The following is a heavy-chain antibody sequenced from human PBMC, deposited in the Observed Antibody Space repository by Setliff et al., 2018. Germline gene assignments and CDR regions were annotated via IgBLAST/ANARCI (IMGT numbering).Heavy chain of an antibody. CDR1: GDSISSRGYQ. CDR3: AGYQGSGSNYKVVNWFDP. Sequence: SETLSLTCTVYGDSISSRGYQWGWIRQPPGKGLEWIGSIYHSGLTYYTPSLRSRATISVDTSKNRFSLQLSSVTAADTAVYYCAGYQGSGSNYKVVNWFDPWGQRTLVTVSS. J-gene: IGHJ5*02. V-gene: IGHV4-39*02. CDR2: IYHSGLT. D-gene: IGHD3-10*01.